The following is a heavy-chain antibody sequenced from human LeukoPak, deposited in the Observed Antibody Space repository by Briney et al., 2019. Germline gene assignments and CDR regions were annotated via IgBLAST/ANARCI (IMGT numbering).Heavy chain of an antibody. V-gene: IGHV3-74*03. CDR2: IKSDGSTT. D-gene: IGHD1-26*01. Sequence: GGSLRLSCAASGFTFSSYWMHWARQAPGKGLVWVSRIKSDGSTTTYADSVKGRFTISRDNAKNTLYLQMNSLRAKDTAVYYCAFQWELLRGVDYWGQRTLVTVSS. J-gene: IGHJ4*02. CDR3: AFQWELLRGVDY. CDR1: GFTFSSYW.